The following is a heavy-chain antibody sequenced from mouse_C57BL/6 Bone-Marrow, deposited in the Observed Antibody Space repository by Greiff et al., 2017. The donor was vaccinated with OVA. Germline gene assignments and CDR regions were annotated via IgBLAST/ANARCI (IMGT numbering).Heavy chain of an antibody. CDR1: GYTFTSYG. CDR3: AGGGSCYYRYFGV. V-gene: IGHV1-81*01. J-gene: IGHJ1*03. CDR2: IYPRSGNT. Sequence: QVQLQQSGAELVRPGASVKLSCKASGYTFTSYGISWVKQRTGQGLEWIGEIYPRSGNTYYNEKFKGKATLTADKSSSTAYMKLRSLTSEDSAVYFCAGGGSCYYRYFGVWGTGTTVTVAS. D-gene: IGHD1-1*01.